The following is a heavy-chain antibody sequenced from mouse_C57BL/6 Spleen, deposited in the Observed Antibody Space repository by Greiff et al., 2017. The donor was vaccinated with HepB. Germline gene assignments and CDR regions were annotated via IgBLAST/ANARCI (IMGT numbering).Heavy chain of an antibody. D-gene: IGHD1-1*01. CDR3: ARHNYGSSYHYAMDY. CDR2: ISNLTYSI. CDR1: GFTFSDYG. Sequence: EVQLVESGGGLVKPGGSLKLSCAASGFTFSDYGMAWVRQAPRKGPEWVAFISNLTYSIYYADTVTGRFTISRENAKNTLYLEMSSLRSEDTAMYYCARHNYGSSYHYAMDYWGQGTSVTVSS. J-gene: IGHJ4*01. V-gene: IGHV5-15*01.